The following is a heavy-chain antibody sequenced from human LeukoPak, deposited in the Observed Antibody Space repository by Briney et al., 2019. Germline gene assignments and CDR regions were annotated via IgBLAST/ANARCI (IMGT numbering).Heavy chain of an antibody. D-gene: IGHD5-12*01. V-gene: IGHV4-38-2*02. Sequence: SETLSLTCAVSGYSISSGYYWGWIRQPPGKGLEWIGSIYHSGSTYYNPSLKSRVTISVDTSKNQFSLKLSSVTAADTAVYYCARDLGDSGYDHWGQGTLVTVSS. CDR2: IYHSGST. J-gene: IGHJ4*02. CDR1: GYSISSGYY. CDR3: ARDLGDSGYDH.